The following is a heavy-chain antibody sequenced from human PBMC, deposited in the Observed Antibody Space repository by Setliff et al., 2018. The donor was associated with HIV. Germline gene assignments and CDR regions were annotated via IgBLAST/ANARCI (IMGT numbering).Heavy chain of an antibody. V-gene: IGHV1-8*01. D-gene: IGHD3-22*01. CDR2: INPYSGNT. CDR1: GYTFTSYD. CDR3: VRGIYDSSGFWYPHGDS. Sequence: ASVKVSCKASGYTFTSYDINWVGQATGHGLEWMGWINPYSGNTGYAQKFQGRVTMTRETSTSTAYLELSNLRAEDTAVYYCVRGIYDSSGFWYPHGDSWGQGTLVTVSS. J-gene: IGHJ5*01.